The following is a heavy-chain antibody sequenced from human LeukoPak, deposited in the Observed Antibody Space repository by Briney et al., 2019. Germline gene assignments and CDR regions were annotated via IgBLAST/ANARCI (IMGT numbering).Heavy chain of an antibody. Sequence: SQTLSLTCTVSGGSLSSGGYYWSWIRQHPGKGLEWIGYIYYSGSTYYNPSLKSRVTISVDTSKNQFSLKLSSVTAADTAVYYCARGPTRYSSSWYPHLYFDYWGQGTLVTVSS. CDR2: IYYSGST. V-gene: IGHV4-31*03. D-gene: IGHD6-13*01. J-gene: IGHJ4*02. CDR1: GGSLSSGGYY. CDR3: ARGPTRYSSSWYPHLYFDY.